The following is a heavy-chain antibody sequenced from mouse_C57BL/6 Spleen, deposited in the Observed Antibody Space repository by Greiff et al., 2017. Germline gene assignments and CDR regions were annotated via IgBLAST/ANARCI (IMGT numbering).Heavy chain of an antibody. CDR2: IYSGDGDT. D-gene: IGHD1-1*01. CDR3: AISITTVVAPYFDY. J-gene: IGHJ2*01. V-gene: IGHV1-80*01. CDR1: GYAFSSYW. Sequence: QVQLKQSGAELVKPGASVKISCKASGYAFSSYWMNWVKQRPGKGLEWIGQIYSGDGDTNYNGKFKGKATLTPDKSSSTAYMQLSSLTSEDSAVYFCAISITTVVAPYFDYWGQGTTLTVSS.